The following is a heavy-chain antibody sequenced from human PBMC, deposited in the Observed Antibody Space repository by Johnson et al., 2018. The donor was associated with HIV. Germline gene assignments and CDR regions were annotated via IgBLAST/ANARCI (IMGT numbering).Heavy chain of an antibody. CDR2: ISYDGSNK. J-gene: IGHJ3*02. CDR1: GFTFSNYS. CDR3: AKEPGGGYSGSWSGALDS. V-gene: IGHV3-30-3*01. D-gene: IGHD1-26*01. Sequence: QVQLVESGGGLVKPGGSLRLSCAGAGFTFSNYSMGLVRQAPGQGLEWVAVISYDGSNKYYAESVGGRFPIPRDNSKDTLHLQMNSRRAEDTGVYYCAKEPGGGYSGSWSGALDSWCEGTLVTVSS.